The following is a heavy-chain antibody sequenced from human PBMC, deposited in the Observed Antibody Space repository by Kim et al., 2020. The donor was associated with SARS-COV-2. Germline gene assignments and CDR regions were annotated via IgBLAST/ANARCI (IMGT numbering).Heavy chain of an antibody. V-gene: IGHV3-23*01. CDR2: IGGSGSAI. D-gene: IGHD1-7*01. CDR1: GFTFGTYA. J-gene: IGHJ5*02. CDR3: AKDSGTCSDRICYAGYNWFHP. Sequence: GGSLRLSCTASGFTFGTYAMSWVRLAPGKGLEWVSGIGGSGSAIYYADSVKGRFSISRDNSENTLYLQMNSLRADDTAVYYCAKDSGTCSDRICYAGYNWFHPCGQGALVTLSS.